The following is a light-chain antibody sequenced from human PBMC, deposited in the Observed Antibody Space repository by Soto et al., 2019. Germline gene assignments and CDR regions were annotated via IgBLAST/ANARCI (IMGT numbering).Light chain of an antibody. Sequence: QSVLTQPPSVSGAPGQRVTISCTGTSSNIGAGYNVHWFQQLPGTAPKLLIYANSNRPSGVPDRFSGSKSGTSASLAITGLQAEDEADYYCQSYDPSLSVVFGGGTQLTVL. CDR3: QSYDPSLSVV. J-gene: IGLJ2*01. CDR2: ANS. CDR1: SSNIGAGYN. V-gene: IGLV1-40*01.